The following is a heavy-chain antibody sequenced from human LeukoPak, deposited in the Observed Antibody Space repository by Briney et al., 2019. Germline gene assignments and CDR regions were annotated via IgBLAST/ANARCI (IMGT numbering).Heavy chain of an antibody. CDR1: GFTFSSYG. V-gene: IGHV3-33*01. CDR2: IWYDGSYK. CDR3: ARDNYYDSSGYYPYDAFDI. J-gene: IGHJ3*02. Sequence: PGGSLRLSCAASGFTFSSYGMHWVRQAPGKGLEWVADIWYDGSYKYYADSVKGRFTISRDNSENTLYLQINSLRAEDTAVYYCARDNYYDSSGYYPYDAFDIWGQGTMVTAPS. D-gene: IGHD3-22*01.